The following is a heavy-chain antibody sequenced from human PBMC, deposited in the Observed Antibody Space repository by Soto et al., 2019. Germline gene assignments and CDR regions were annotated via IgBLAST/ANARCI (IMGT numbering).Heavy chain of an antibody. CDR1: GFTFSSYG. D-gene: IGHD3-10*01. CDR3: AKAPNGPPYYGSGALGDYGMDV. V-gene: IGHV3-30*18. CDR2: ISYDGSNK. Sequence: QVQLVESGGGVVQPGRSLRLSCAASGFTFSSYGMHWVRQAPGKGLEWVAVISYDGSNKYYADSVKGRFTISRDNSKNTLYLQMNSLRAEDTAVYYCAKAPNGPPYYGSGALGDYGMDVWGQGTTVTVSS. J-gene: IGHJ6*02.